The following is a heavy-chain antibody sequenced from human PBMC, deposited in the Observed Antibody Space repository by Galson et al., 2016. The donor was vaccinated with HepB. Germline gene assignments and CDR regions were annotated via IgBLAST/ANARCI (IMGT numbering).Heavy chain of an antibody. J-gene: IGHJ6*02. CDR2: ITPGGDSS. Sequence: SLRLSCAASGFIFRTYALNWVRQAPGKGLEWVSAITPGGDSSSYADSVKGRFAISRDNSKNTMYLQMDSLRAENTAVYYCARANYYAMDVWGQGTTVTVSS. CDR3: ARANYYAMDV. CDR1: GFIFRTYA. V-gene: IGHV3-23*01.